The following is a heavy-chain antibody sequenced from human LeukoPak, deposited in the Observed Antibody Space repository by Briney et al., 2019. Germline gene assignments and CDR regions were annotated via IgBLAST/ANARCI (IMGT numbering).Heavy chain of an antibody. J-gene: IGHJ4*02. D-gene: IGHD3-10*01. CDR1: GGSVSGYY. V-gene: IGHV4-59*02. CDR3: AREPRGSGSLDY. Sequence: PSETLSLTCVVSGGSVSGYYWGWIRQPPGRGLEWIGYVYYSGSTNYNPSFKSRITISVDTSRNQFSLQLSSVTAADTAVYYCAREPRGSGSLDYWGQGTLVTVSS. CDR2: VYYSGST.